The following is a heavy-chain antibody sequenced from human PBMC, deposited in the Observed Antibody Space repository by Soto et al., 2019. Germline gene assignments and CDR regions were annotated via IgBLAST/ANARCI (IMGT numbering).Heavy chain of an antibody. Sequence: EVQLVESGGGLVQPGGSLRLSCAASGFAFSTYWMSWVRQAPGKGLECVANINQDGSEKYYVDSVKGRFTISRDNAKNALYLQMNSLRAEDTAVYYCRASLAYWGQGTLVTVSS. CDR3: RASLAY. CDR2: INQDGSEK. J-gene: IGHJ4*02. V-gene: IGHV3-7*01. CDR1: GFAFSTYW.